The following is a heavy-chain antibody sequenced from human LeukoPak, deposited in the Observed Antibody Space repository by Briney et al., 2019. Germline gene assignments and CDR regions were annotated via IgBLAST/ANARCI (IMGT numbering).Heavy chain of an antibody. CDR3: ARQNDFRLDY. D-gene: IGHD3-3*01. CDR1: GYTFSSYW. J-gene: IGHJ4*02. Sequence: GESLKISCKGSGYTFSSYWIGWVRQMPGKGLEWIGIIYPGDSDTRYSPSLQGQVTISVDTSIGTAYLQWSSLKASDTAIYYCARQNDFRLDYWGQGTLVTVSS. CDR2: IYPGDSDT. V-gene: IGHV5-51*01.